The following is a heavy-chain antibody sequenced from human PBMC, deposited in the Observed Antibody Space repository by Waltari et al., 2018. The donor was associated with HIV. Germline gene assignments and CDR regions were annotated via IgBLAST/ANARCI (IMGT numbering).Heavy chain of an antibody. CDR1: GFTFSNAW. Sequence: EVQLVESGGGLGKPGGSLRLSCVVSGFTFSNAWMSWVRQAPGRGREWVGRIKSKTECGTVDCSATVTGRFTISRDDSQSTLYLEINSLKTEDTAVYYCTTIQFYYVFEFWGQGTLVTVSA. J-gene: IGHJ4*02. CDR2: IKSKTECGTV. D-gene: IGHD3-10*02. V-gene: IGHV3-15*01. CDR3: TTIQFYYVFEF.